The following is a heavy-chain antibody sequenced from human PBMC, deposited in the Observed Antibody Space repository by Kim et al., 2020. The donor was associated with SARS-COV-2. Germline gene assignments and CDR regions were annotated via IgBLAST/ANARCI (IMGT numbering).Heavy chain of an antibody. CDR3: ARGRLGELSLYGETY. J-gene: IGHJ4*02. CDR2: IYYSGST. Sequence: SETLSLTCTVSGGSISSYYWSWIRQPPGKGLEWIGYIYYSGSTNYNPSLKSRVTISVDTSKNQFSLKLSSVTAADTAVYYCARGRLGELSLYGETYWGQGTLVTVSS. D-gene: IGHD3-16*02. CDR1: GGSISSYY. V-gene: IGHV4-59*13.